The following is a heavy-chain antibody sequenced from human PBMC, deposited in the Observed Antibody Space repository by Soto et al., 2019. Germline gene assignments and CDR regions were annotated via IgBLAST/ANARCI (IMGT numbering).Heavy chain of an antibody. Sequence: LEILSLTCTVSGGSIISSSYYWGWIRQPPGKGLEWIGSIYYSGSTYYNPSLKSRVTISVDTSKNQFSLKLSSVTAADTAVYYCARQPQWLTSRSYYYYGMDVWGQGTTVTVSS. CDR3: ARQPQWLTSRSYYYYGMDV. J-gene: IGHJ6*02. V-gene: IGHV4-39*01. CDR1: GGSIISSSYY. CDR2: IYYSGST. D-gene: IGHD6-19*01.